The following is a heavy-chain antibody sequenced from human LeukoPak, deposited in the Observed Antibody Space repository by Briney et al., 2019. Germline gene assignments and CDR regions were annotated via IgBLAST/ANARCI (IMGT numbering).Heavy chain of an antibody. CDR3: TASDHLYCSSSSCHFDY. Sequence: GGSLRLSCTPSGLSFGDYGMSWVRQAPGKGLEWVSFIQSKTYGEGTMYAASVRGRFTISRDDSRSTAYLQMNSLKTEDTAVYFCTASDHLYCSSSSCHFDYWGQGTLVTVAS. CDR2: IQSKTYGEGT. D-gene: IGHD2-2*01. J-gene: IGHJ4*02. CDR1: GLSFGDYG. V-gene: IGHV3-49*04.